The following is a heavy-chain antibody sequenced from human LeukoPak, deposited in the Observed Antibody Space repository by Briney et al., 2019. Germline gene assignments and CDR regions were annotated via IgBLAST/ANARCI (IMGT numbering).Heavy chain of an antibody. Sequence: PGGSLRLSCAASGFTVSSNHMSWVRQAPGKGLEWVSVIYSGGSTYYADSVKGRFTISRHNSKNTLYLQMNSLRAEDTAVYYCARVKTTVTAYFDYWGQGTLVTVSS. J-gene: IGHJ4*02. V-gene: IGHV3-53*04. CDR2: IYSGGST. CDR3: ARVKTTVTAYFDY. D-gene: IGHD4-17*01. CDR1: GFTVSSNH.